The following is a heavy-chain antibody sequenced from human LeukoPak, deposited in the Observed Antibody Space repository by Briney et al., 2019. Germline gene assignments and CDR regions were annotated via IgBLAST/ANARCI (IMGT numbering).Heavy chain of an antibody. CDR2: ISYDGSNK. Sequence: PGGSLRLSCAASGFTFSSYAMHWVRQAPGKGLEWVAVISYDGSNKYYADSVKGRFTISRDNSKNMVYLQMNSLRSEDTAVYYCAKDAWSCSGNSCPQHYYYMDVWGQGTTVTVSS. CDR3: AKDAWSCSGNSCPQHYYYMDV. D-gene: IGHD2-2*01. CDR1: GFTFSSYA. V-gene: IGHV3-30-3*01. J-gene: IGHJ6*03.